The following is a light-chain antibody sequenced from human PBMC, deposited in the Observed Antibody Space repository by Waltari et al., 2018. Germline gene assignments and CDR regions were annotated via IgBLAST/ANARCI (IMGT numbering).Light chain of an antibody. CDR2: DVS. Sequence: QSALTQPASVSGSPGQSLTISCTGTSSYVGGYNYVSWYQQHPGKAPKLMIYDVSKRPSGVSNRFSGSKSGNTASLTISGLQAEDEADYYCCSYAGSSTHVVFGGGTKLTVL. J-gene: IGLJ2*01. V-gene: IGLV2-23*02. CDR1: SSYVGGYNY. CDR3: CSYAGSSTHVV.